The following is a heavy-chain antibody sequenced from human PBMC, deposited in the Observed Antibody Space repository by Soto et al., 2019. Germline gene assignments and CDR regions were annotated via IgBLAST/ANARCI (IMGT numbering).Heavy chain of an antibody. V-gene: IGHV2-5*02. Sequence: QITLKESGPTLVKPTQTLTLTCTFSGFSLRTSGVGVGWIRQPPGKALEWLALIYWDDDKRYSPSLKSRLTITTDTYKNQAVITMTNMDPVDTATYYCAHGTGATNLDDWGQGTLVTVSS. D-gene: IGHD1-26*01. J-gene: IGHJ4*02. CDR1: GFSLRTSGVG. CDR2: IYWDDDK. CDR3: AHGTGATNLDD.